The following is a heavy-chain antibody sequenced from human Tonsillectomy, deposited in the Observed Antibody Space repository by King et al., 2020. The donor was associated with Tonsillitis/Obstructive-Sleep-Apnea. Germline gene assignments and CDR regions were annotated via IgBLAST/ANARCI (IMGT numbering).Heavy chain of an antibody. CDR3: ARHRYSGSYYGWFDP. D-gene: IGHD1-26*01. CDR1: GGSISSYY. Sequence: QLQESGPGLVKPSETLSLTCTVSGGSISSYYWSWIRQPPGKGLEWIGYIYYSGSTNYNPSLKSRVTISVDTSKNQFSLKLSSVTAADTAVYYCARHRYSGSYYGWFDPWGQGTLVTVSS. V-gene: IGHV4-59*08. CDR2: IYYSGST. J-gene: IGHJ5*02.